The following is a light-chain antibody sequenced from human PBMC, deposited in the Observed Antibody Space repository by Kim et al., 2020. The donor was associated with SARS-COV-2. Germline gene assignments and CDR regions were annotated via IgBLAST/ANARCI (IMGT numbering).Light chain of an antibody. Sequence: ASVGDRVTITCRASQYITRRLAWYQQKPGKAPKVLISKASTLESGVPSTFSGSGSGTDFTLTISSLQPDDFATYYCQQYDTYPWTFGQGTKVEIK. J-gene: IGKJ1*01. CDR2: KAS. CDR3: QQYDTYPWT. V-gene: IGKV1-5*03. CDR1: QYITRR.